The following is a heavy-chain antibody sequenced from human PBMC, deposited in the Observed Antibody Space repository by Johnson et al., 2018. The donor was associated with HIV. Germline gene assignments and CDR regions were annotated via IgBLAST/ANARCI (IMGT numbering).Heavy chain of an antibody. CDR1: GFTFSSYG. Sequence: QVQLVESGGGVVQPGRSLRLSCAASGFTFSSYGMHWVRQAPGKGLEWVAVILYDGSNKYYADSVKGRFTISRDNSKNTLYLQMNSLRAEDTAVYYCAKVRRGSSWYIAFDIWGQGTMVTVSS. CDR2: ILYDGSNK. J-gene: IGHJ3*02. D-gene: IGHD6-13*01. CDR3: AKVRRGSSWYIAFDI. V-gene: IGHV3-33*06.